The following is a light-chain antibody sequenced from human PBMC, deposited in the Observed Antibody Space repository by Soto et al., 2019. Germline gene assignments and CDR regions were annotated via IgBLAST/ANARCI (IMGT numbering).Light chain of an antibody. J-gene: IGKJ1*01. CDR3: QYYNNYCWT. Sequence: DIQLTQSPSTLSASVGDRVTITCRASQSISSWLAWYQQKPGKAPKFLIYKTSNLESGVPSRFSGTEAGTEFTLNISSLQPDDFATYYCQYYNNYCWTFGQGPKVEIK. CDR2: KTS. V-gene: IGKV1-5*03. CDR1: QSISSW.